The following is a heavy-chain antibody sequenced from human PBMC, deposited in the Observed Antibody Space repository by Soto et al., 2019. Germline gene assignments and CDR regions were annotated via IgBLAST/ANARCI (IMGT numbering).Heavy chain of an antibody. Sequence: ASVKVSCKASGYTFTSYYMHWVRQAPGQGLEWMGIINPSGGSTSYAQKFQGRVTMTRDTSTSTVYMELSSLRSEDTAVYYCAIDTGYCSGGSCPPFDYWGQGTLVTVSS. CDR3: AIDTGYCSGGSCPPFDY. J-gene: IGHJ4*02. CDR1: GYTFTSYY. D-gene: IGHD2-15*01. V-gene: IGHV1-46*01. CDR2: INPSGGST.